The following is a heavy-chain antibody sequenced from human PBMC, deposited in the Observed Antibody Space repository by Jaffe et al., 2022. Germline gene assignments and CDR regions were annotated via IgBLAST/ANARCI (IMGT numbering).Heavy chain of an antibody. J-gene: IGHJ4*02. V-gene: IGHV4-38-2*01. CDR2: IYHSGST. CDR1: GYSISSGYY. CDR3: ASLSGYSSGWLDY. D-gene: IGHD6-19*01. Sequence: QVQLQESGPGLVKPSETLSLTCAVSGYSISSGYYWGWIRQPPGKGLEWIGSIYHSGSTYYNPSLKSRVTISVDTSKNQFSLKLSSVTAADTAVYYCASLSGYSSGWLDYWGQGTLVTVSS.